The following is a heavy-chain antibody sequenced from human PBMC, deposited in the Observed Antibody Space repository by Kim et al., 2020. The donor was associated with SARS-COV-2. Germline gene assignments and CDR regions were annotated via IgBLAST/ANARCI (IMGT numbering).Heavy chain of an antibody. CDR3: ARDKDKSITMVRGPRGYYYYGMDV. V-gene: IGHV1-3*01. CDR2: INAGNGNT. D-gene: IGHD3-10*01. Sequence: ASVKVSCKASGYTFTSYAMHWVRQAPGQRLEWMGWINAGNGNTKYSQKFQGRVTITRDTSASTAYMELSSLRSEDTAVYYCARDKDKSITMVRGPRGYYYYGMDVWGQGTTVTVSS. CDR1: GYTFTSYA. J-gene: IGHJ6*02.